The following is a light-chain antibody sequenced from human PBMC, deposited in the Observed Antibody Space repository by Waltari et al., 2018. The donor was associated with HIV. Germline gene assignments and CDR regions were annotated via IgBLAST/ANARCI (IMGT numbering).Light chain of an antibody. J-gene: IGLJ2*01. CDR1: SSEDGAYNS. CDR2: EVT. CDR3: SSYAGSTNVV. Sequence: QSALTQHPSAAGTPGQSVTSSCTGTSSEDGAYNSVYWYQQHPGKAPKLLISEVTKRPSGVPDRFSGSKSGNTASLTVSGLQAVDEADFYCSSYAGSTNVVFGGGTKLTVL. V-gene: IGLV2-8*01.